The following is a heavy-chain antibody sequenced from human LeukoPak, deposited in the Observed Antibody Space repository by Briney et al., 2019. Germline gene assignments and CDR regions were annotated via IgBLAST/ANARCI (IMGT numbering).Heavy chain of an antibody. V-gene: IGHV3-30-3*01. CDR1: GFTFSNYA. Sequence: PGRSLRLSCAASGFTFSNYAMHWVRQTPGKGLEWVAVISYDGTNKYYADSVKGRLTISRDNSKNTLPLQMNSLRTEDTAVYYCARGHLSSLFDIWGQGTMVTVSS. CDR3: ARGHLSSLFDI. CDR2: ISYDGTNK. J-gene: IGHJ3*02. D-gene: IGHD6-6*01.